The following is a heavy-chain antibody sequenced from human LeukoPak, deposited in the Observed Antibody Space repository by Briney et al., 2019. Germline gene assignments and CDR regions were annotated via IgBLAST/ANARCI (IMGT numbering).Heavy chain of an antibody. D-gene: IGHD6-13*01. Sequence: SETLSLTCAVYGGSFSGYYWSWIRQPPGKGLEWIGEINHSGSTNYNPSLKSRVTISVDTSKNQFSLKLSSVTAADTAVYYCASTSTGIAAAGPNWFDPWGQGTLVTVSS. CDR3: ASTSTGIAAAGPNWFDP. CDR2: INHSGST. V-gene: IGHV4-34*01. CDR1: GGSFSGYY. J-gene: IGHJ5*02.